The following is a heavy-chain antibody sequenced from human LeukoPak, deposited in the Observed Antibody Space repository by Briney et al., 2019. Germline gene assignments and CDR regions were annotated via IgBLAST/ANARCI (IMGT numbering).Heavy chain of an antibody. CDR2: IYPGDSDT. J-gene: IGHJ3*02. CDR3: ARQYSYDTSGFPPDAFDI. D-gene: IGHD3-22*01. CDR1: GYIFDTHW. Sequence: GESLKISSKGSGYIFDTHWIGWVRKMPGKGLEWLGLIYPGDSDTRYSPSFQGQVTISADKSISTAYLQWSSLKASDTAMYYCARQYSYDTSGFPPDAFDIWGRGTMLTVSS. V-gene: IGHV5-51*01.